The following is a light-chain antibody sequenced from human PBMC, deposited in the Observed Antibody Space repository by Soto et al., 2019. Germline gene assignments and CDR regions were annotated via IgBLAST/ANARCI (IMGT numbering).Light chain of an antibody. J-gene: IGKJ4*01. CDR2: GAS. CDR3: QQYGSSPLLT. CDR1: QSVSSSH. V-gene: IGKV3-20*01. Sequence: EMVLTQSPGTLSLSPGERATLSCRASQSVSSSHLAWYQQKPGQAPRLLIYGASSRATGIPDRFSGSGSGTDFTLTISRLEPEDFAVYYCQQYGSSPLLTFGGGTKVEIK.